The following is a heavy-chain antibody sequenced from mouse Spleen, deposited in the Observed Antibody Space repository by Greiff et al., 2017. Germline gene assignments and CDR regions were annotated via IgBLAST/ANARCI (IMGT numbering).Heavy chain of an antibody. CDR2: ISYDGSN. CDR3: ARVLSGFDY. CDR1: GYSITSGYY. J-gene: IGHJ2*01. D-gene: IGHD3-1*01. Sequence: EVQLQESGPGLVKPSQSLSLTCSVTGYSITSGYYWNWIRQFPGNKLEWMGYISYDGSNNYNPSLKNRISITRDTSKNQFFLKLNSVTTEDTATYYCARVLSGFDYWGQGTTLTVSS. V-gene: IGHV3-6*01.